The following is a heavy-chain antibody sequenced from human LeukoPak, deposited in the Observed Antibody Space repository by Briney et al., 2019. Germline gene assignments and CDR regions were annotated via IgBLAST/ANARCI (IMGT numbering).Heavy chain of an antibody. CDR3: AKESSGGWYFDY. CDR1: GFTFSNYW. Sequence: GGSLRLSCEGSGFTFSNYWMSWVRQAPGKGLEWVANIQQHGSETYYGDSVKGRFTISRDNAKNSLYLQMNSLTAEDTAVYYCAKESSGGWYFDYWGQGTLVTVSS. D-gene: IGHD6-19*01. CDR2: IQQHGSET. V-gene: IGHV3-7*03. J-gene: IGHJ4*02.